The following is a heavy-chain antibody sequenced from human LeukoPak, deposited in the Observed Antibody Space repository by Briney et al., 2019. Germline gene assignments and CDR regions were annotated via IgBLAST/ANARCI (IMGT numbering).Heavy chain of an antibody. V-gene: IGHV1-8*01. CDR1: GYTFTSYD. D-gene: IGHD3-10*01. CDR3: ARGLTDEGDYYAHDAFDI. J-gene: IGHJ3*02. CDR2: MNPNSGNT. Sequence: LGASVKVSCKASGYTFTSYDINWVRQATGQGLEWMGWMNPNSGNTGYAQKFQGRVTMTRNTSISTAYMELSSLRSEDTAVYYCARGLTDEGDYYAHDAFDIWGQGTMVTVSS.